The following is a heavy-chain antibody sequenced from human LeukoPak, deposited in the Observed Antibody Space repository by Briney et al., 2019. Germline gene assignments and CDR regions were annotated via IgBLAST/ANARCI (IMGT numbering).Heavy chain of an antibody. D-gene: IGHD6-13*01. J-gene: IGHJ4*02. CDR3: ARVAPGNGYSDY. Sequence: GGSLRLSCAASGFTFSTYSMNWVRQPPEKGLEWVSSITSGSSYIYYADSVKGRFTVSRDNAKNSLYLQMHSLRAEDTAVYYCARVAPGNGYSDYWGQGTLVTVSS. CDR1: GFTFSTYS. V-gene: IGHV3-21*01. CDR2: ITSGSSYI.